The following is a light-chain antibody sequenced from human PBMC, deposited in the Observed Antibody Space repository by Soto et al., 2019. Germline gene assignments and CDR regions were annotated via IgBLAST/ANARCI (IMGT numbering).Light chain of an antibody. Sequence: EIVMTQSPATLSVSPGERATLSCRASQSVSSNLAWYQQKPGQAPRLLIYGASTRATGVPARFSGSWSGTEFTLTISSLQSEDVAVYYCQQYNNWPRTFGQGTRLEIK. V-gene: IGKV3-15*01. J-gene: IGKJ5*01. CDR1: QSVSSN. CDR3: QQYNNWPRT. CDR2: GAS.